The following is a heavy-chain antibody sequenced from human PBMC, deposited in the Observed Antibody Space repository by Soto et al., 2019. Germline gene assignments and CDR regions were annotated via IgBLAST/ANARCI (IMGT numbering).Heavy chain of an antibody. CDR2: IYYSGST. V-gene: IGHV4-39*01. Sequence: SETLSLTCIVSGGSISSSTYYWGWIRQPPGKGLEWIANIYYSGSTYYNPSLKSRVTISVDTSKNQFSLKLNSVTAADTAVYYCARSNSGYYKWFDPGGQGTLVTV. CDR1: GGSISSSTYY. D-gene: IGHD3-22*01. CDR3: ARSNSGYYKWFDP. J-gene: IGHJ5*02.